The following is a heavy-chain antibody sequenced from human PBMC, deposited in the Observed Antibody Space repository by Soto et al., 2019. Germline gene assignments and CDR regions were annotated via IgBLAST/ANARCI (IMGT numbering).Heavy chain of an antibody. CDR3: TTPMTTVDY. CDR1: GFTFSGSA. Sequence: GGSLRLSCAASGFTFSGSAMHWVRQASGKGLEWVGRIRSKANSYATAYAASVKGRFTISRGDSKNTAYLQMNSLKTEDTAVYYCTTPMTTVDYWGQGTLVTVSS. J-gene: IGHJ4*02. V-gene: IGHV3-73*01. CDR2: IRSKANSYAT. D-gene: IGHD4-17*01.